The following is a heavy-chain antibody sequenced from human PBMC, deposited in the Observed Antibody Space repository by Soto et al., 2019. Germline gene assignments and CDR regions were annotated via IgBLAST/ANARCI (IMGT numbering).Heavy chain of an antibody. CDR2: IYYSGST. CDR1: GGSISSGDYY. CDR3: ARIAAGTIFGVAPPGPGRAAYYYGMDV. J-gene: IGHJ6*02. Sequence: PSETLSLTCTVSGGSISSGDYYWSWIRQPPGKGLEWIGYIYYSGSTYYNPSLKSRVTISVDTSKNQFSLKLSSVTAADTAVYYCARIAAGTIFGVAPPGPGRAAYYYGMDVWGQGTTVTVSS. V-gene: IGHV4-30-4*01. D-gene: IGHD3-3*01.